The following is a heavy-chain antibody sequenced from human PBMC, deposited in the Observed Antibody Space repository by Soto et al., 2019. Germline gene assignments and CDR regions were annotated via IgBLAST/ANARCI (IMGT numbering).Heavy chain of an antibody. CDR1: GDSIRSSSHY. CDR2: FYYSGSP. J-gene: IGHJ5*02. Sequence: QLQLQESGPGLVKPSETLSLTCTVSGDSIRSSSHYWAWNRQPPGKGLEWIGGFYYSGSPYYNPSLKSRVTISVYTPNNHISLTLNTVTATDRAVYSFYINSSWCQGTLFSVSS. D-gene: IGHD1-26*01. V-gene: IGHV4-39*02. CDR3: YINSS.